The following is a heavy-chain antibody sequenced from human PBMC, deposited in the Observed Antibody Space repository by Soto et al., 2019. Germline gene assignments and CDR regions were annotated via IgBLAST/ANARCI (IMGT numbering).Heavy chain of an antibody. V-gene: IGHV1-18*01. CDR1: GYTFTSYG. CDR2: ISAYNGNT. Sequence: ASVKVSCKASGYTFTSYGISWVRQAPGQGLERMGWISAYNGNTNYAQKFQGRVTMTRDTSTSTVYMELSSLRSEDTAVYYCARDLAHGRFPYDYWGQGTLVTVSS. J-gene: IGHJ4*02. CDR3: ARDLAHGRFPYDY.